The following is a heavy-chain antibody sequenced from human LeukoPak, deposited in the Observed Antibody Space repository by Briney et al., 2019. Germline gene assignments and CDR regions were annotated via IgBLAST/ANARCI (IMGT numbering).Heavy chain of an antibody. CDR2: IYSGGSK. D-gene: IGHD4-23*01. J-gene: IGHJ3*02. CDR3: ARDTTTVGDAFDI. V-gene: IGHV3-53*01. CDR1: GFTVSSNY. Sequence: GGSLRLSCAASGFTVSSNYMSWVRQAPGKGLEWVSVIYSGGSKYYADSVKGRFTISRDNSKNTLYLQMNSLRAEDTAVYYCARDTTTVGDAFDIWGQGTMVTVSS.